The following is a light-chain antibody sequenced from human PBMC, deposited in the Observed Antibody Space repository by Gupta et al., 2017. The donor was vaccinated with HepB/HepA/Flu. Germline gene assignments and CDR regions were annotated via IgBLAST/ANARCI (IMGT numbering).Light chain of an antibody. CDR1: QSVTNSY. CDR3: QQDGSPLT. Sequence: EIVLTQSPGTLTLSPGERATLSCRASQSVTNSYLAWYQQIAGQAPRLLIYGVSSRATGIPDRFSGSGSGTDFTLTISRLEPEDFAVYYWQQDGSPLTFGGGTKVEIK. J-gene: IGKJ4*01. CDR2: GVS. V-gene: IGKV3-20*01.